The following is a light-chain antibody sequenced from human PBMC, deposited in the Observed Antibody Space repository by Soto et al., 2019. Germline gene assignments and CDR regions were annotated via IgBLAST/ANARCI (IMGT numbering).Light chain of an antibody. CDR2: GNS. CDR3: QSYDSSLPVV. Sequence: QSLLTQPPSVSGAPGQRVTISCTGSSSNIGAGYDVHWYQQLPGTAPKLLIYGNSNRPSGVPDRFSGSKSGTSASLAITGLQAEDEADYYCQSYDSSLPVVFGGGTKVTVL. CDR1: SSNIGAGYD. J-gene: IGLJ2*01. V-gene: IGLV1-40*01.